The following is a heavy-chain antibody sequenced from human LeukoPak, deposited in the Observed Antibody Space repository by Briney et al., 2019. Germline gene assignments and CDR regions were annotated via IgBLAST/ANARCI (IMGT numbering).Heavy chain of an antibody. Sequence: SETLSLTCTVSGDSMSDSCWSWIRQPAGKGLEWIGRIYASGSTNYNPSLKSRVTLSVDTSSNQFSLTLSSVTAADTAVYHCARDIRSHNGPRGYYYYMDVWGKGTTVTVSS. CDR2: IYASGST. J-gene: IGHJ6*03. CDR3: ARDIRSHNGPRGYYYYMDV. D-gene: IGHD2-8*01. CDR1: GDSMSDSC. V-gene: IGHV4-4*07.